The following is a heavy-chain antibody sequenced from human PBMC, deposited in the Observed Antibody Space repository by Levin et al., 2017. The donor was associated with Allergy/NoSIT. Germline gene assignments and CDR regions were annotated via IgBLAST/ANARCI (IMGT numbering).Heavy chain of an antibody. J-gene: IGHJ3*02. CDR1: GYSFTSYW. D-gene: IGHD2-15*01. CDR2: IYPGDSDT. Sequence: KVSCKGSGYSFTSYWIGWVRQMPGKGLEWMGIIYPGDSDTRYSPSFQGQVTISADKSISTAYLQWSSLKASDTAMYYCARRRIDCSGGSCSFDAFDIWGQGTMVTVSS. CDR3: ARRRIDCSGGSCSFDAFDI. V-gene: IGHV5-51*01.